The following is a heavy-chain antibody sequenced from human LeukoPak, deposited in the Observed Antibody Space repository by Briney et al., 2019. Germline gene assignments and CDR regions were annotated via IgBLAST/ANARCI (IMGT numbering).Heavy chain of an antibody. Sequence: GSLRLSCAASGFTFSSYAMSWIRQPPGKGRQWIGGINHSGSTNYNPSLKSRDTISVDTSKTQFSLKLSSVTAADTAVYYCARGMVDSEQQLVPERYYFDYWGQGTLVTVSS. J-gene: IGHJ4*02. V-gene: IGHV4-34*01. D-gene: IGHD6-13*01. CDR2: INHSGST. CDR3: ARGMVDSEQQLVPERYYFDY. CDR1: GFTFSSYA.